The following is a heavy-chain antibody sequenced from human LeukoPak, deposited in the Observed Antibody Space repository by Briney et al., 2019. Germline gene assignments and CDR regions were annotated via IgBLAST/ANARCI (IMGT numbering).Heavy chain of an antibody. CDR2: IYYSGRT. CDR1: GVSISCGGYS. V-gene: IGHV4-30-4*07. CDR3: ARGYSSGYYTEDDAFDI. D-gene: IGHD3-3*01. J-gene: IGHJ3*02. Sequence: SQTLSLTCAVSGVSISCGGYSWSWIRQPPGKALEWIGYIYYSGRTNYNPSLKSRVTISVGTSKNQFSLKLSSVTAADTAVYYSARGYSSGYYTEDDAFDIWGQGTMVTVSS.